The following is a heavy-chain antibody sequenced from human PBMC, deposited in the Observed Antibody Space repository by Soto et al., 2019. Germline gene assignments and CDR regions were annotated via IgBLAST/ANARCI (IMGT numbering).Heavy chain of an antibody. V-gene: IGHV3-33*01. D-gene: IGHD2-2*03. CDR2: IWYDGSNE. J-gene: IGHJ4*02. CDR3: ARDWISHCFEY. Sequence: PGGSLRLSCAASGFSFSTYGMHWVRQAPGKGLEWVAVIWYDGSNEYYADSVKGRFTISRDSSTNALYLQMNSLRAEDTAVYYCARDWISHCFEYWGQGTPVTVSS. CDR1: GFSFSTYG.